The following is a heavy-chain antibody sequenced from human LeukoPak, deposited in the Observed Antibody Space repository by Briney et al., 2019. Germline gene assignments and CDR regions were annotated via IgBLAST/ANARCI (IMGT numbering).Heavy chain of an antibody. CDR2: ISYSGST. CDR1: GGSISSYC. Sequence: SETLSLTCTVSGGSISSYCWSWIRQPPGKGLEWIGYISYSGSTNYNPSLKSRVTISLDTSKNQFSLKLSSVTAADTAAYYCAREHRSSKYFDSWGQGALMIVSS. V-gene: IGHV4-59*12. CDR3: AREHRSSKYFDS. J-gene: IGHJ4*02. D-gene: IGHD6-6*01.